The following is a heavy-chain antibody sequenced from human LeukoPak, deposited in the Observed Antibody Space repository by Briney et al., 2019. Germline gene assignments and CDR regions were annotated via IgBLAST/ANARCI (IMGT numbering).Heavy chain of an antibody. CDR1: GGSFSGYY. CDR3: ARGKYCSSTSCPAGVYGMDV. V-gene: IGHV4-34*01. D-gene: IGHD2-2*01. CDR2: INHSGST. J-gene: IGHJ6*04. Sequence: PSETLSFTCAVYGGSFSGYYWSWIRQPPGKGLEWIGEINHSGSTNYNPSLKSRVTISVDTSKNQFSLKLSSVTAADTAVYYCARGKYCSSTSCPAGVYGMDVWGKGTTVTVSS.